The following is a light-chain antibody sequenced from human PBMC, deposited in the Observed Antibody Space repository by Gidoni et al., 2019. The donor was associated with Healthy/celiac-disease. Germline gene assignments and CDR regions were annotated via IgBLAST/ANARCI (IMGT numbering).Light chain of an antibody. CDR3: QQYGSSPQT. CDR2: GAS. Sequence: EIVLTQSPGTLSLSPGERATHSCRASPSVSSSYLAWYQQKPGQAPRLLIYGASSRATGIPDRFSGSGSGTDFTLTISRLEPEDFAVYYCQQYGSSPQTFGQGTKVEIK. CDR1: PSVSSSY. V-gene: IGKV3-20*01. J-gene: IGKJ1*01.